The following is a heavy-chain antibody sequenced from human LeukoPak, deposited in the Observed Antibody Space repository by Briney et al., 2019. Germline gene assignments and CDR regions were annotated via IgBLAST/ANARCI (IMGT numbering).Heavy chain of an antibody. CDR3: ARDDCGDTCYPGGY. CDR2: IKAGNGDT. Sequence: ASVKLSCKASGYIFTKYVVRWVRQAPGQRPEWMGWIKAGNGDTKYSQNFQDRLTITRDTSASTVYMELSSLTSEDTALYYCARDDCGDTCYPGGYWGQGTLVTVSS. J-gene: IGHJ4*02. V-gene: IGHV1-3*01. D-gene: IGHD2-21*01. CDR1: GYIFTKYV.